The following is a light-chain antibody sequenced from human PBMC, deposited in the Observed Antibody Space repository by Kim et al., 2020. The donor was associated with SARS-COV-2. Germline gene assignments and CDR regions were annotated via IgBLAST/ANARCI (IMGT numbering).Light chain of an antibody. CDR3: QQYDNWPPIT. CDR1: HSVGTK. Sequence: SPRERAALSCRASHSVGTKLAWYQQKPGQAPRLLIYGASTRATGIPARFSGGGSGTDFTLTISSLQSEDFAVYFCQQYDNWPPITFGQGTRLEIK. J-gene: IGKJ5*01. CDR2: GAS. V-gene: IGKV3D-15*01.